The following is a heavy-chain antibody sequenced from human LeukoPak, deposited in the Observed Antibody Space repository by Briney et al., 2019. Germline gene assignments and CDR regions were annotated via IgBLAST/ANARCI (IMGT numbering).Heavy chain of an antibody. J-gene: IGHJ4*02. Sequence: SDTLSLMCSVCSRSHSIYYWSWTPHPRAGAGVGIGYMYYSWSTNYNPSLKSRVTISVDTTKNQFSLKLSSVTAADTAVYYCARVGGSGSYSQYHLDYWGQGTLVTVSS. V-gene: IGHV4-59*07. CDR1: SRSHSIYY. CDR2: MYYSWST. CDR3: ARVGGSGSYSQYHLDY. D-gene: IGHD3-10*01.